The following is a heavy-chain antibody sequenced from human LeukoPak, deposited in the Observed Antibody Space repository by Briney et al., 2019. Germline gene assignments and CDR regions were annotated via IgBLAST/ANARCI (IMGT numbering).Heavy chain of an antibody. D-gene: IGHD7-27*01. CDR2: IYYSGST. Sequence: PSETLSLTCTVSGGSISSYYWSWIRQPPGKGLKWIGYIYYSGSTNYNPSLKSRVTISVDTSKNQFSLKLSSVTAADTAVYYCARRDWGHWYFDLWGRGTLVTVSS. J-gene: IGHJ2*01. V-gene: IGHV4-59*08. CDR1: GGSISSYY. CDR3: ARRDWGHWYFDL.